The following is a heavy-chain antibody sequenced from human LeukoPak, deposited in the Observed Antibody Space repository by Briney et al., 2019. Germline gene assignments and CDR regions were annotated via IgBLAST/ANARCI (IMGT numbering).Heavy chain of an antibody. CDR3: GKNFCGDYPKGC. CDR1: GYTFTSYY. D-gene: IGHD4-17*01. CDR2: INPSGGST. Sequence: ASVKVSCKASGYTFTSYYMHWVRQAPGQGLEWMGIINPSGGSTSYAQKFQGRVTMTRDTSTSTVYMELSSLRSEDTAVYYCGKNFCGDYPKGCWGQGTLVTVSS. J-gene: IGHJ4*01. V-gene: IGHV1-46*01.